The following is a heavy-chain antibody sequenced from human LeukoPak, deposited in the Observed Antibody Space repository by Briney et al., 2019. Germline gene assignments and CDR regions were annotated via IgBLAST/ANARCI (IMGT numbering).Heavy chain of an antibody. CDR3: AKNEGSGLVYYYMDV. CDR1: RFTFSTYG. Sequence: PGGSLRLSCVASRFTFSTYGMTWVRQAPGKGLEWVCTISDNGNRNFYAASVKDRFTISRDNSKNTVYLQMNSLRAEDTAIYYCAKNEGSGLVYYYMDVWGKGTTVTISS. CDR2: ISDNGNRN. J-gene: IGHJ6*03. D-gene: IGHD3-10*01. V-gene: IGHV3-23*01.